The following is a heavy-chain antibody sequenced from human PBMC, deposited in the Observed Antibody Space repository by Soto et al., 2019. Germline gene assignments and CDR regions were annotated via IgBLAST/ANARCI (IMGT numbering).Heavy chain of an antibody. V-gene: IGHV3-15*07. CDR2: IKTKIEGETT. Sequence: QLVESGGGLVRPGGSLRLSCSASGFSISSAWMNWVRQAPGKGLEWVGRIKTKIEGETTHYAAPVNGRFTVSRDDSKNMLYLQMNSLKADDTALYYCTTGSVEGVWGQGTKVTVSS. CDR3: TTGSVEGV. J-gene: IGHJ6*02. CDR1: GFSISSAW. D-gene: IGHD2-15*01.